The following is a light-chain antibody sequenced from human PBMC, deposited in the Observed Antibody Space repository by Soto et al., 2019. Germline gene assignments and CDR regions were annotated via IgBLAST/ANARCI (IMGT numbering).Light chain of an antibody. CDR2: EVN. J-gene: IGLJ1*01. V-gene: IGLV2-23*02. CDR3: CSSGGSPTSV. CDR1: SSNVGSYKL. Sequence: QSALTQPASVSGSPGQSITISCTGTSSNVGSYKLVSWYQQHPGKAPKLMIFEVNKRPSGVSNRFSGSKSGNTASQTISGLKVEDEADYYCCSSGGSPTSVCGTRTKVTVL.